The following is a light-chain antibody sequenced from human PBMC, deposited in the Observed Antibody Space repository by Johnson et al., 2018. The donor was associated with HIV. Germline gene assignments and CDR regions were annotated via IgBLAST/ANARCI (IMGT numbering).Light chain of an antibody. CDR2: DNN. Sequence: QSVLTQPPSVSAAPGQKVTISCSGSTSNIGNNYVSWYQHLPRTAPKLLIYDNNKRPSGIPDRFSGSKSGTSATLGITVLQTGDEADYYCGTWDSSLSTFYVFGTGTKVTVL. CDR3: GTWDSSLSTFYV. CDR1: TSNIGNNY. V-gene: IGLV1-51*01. J-gene: IGLJ1*01.